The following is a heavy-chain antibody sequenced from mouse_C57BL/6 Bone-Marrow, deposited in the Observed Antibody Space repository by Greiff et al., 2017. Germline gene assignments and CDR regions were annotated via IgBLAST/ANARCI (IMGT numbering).Heavy chain of an antibody. J-gene: IGHJ1*03. D-gene: IGHD1-1*01. V-gene: IGHV1-85*01. CDR3: ARSITTVVATHRYFDV. CDR2: IYPRDGST. Sequence: QLRQSGPELVKPGASVKLSCKASGYTFTSYDINWVKQRPGQGLEWIGWIYPRDGSTKYNEEFKGKATLTVDTSSSTAYMELHSLTSEDSAVYFCARSITTVVATHRYFDVWGTGTTVTVSS. CDR1: GYTFTSYD.